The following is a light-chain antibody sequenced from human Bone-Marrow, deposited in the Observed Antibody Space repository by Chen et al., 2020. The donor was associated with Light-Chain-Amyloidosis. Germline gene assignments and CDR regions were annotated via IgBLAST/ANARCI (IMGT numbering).Light chain of an antibody. CDR3: QSADSSGTYEVI. J-gene: IGLJ2*01. CDR1: DLPTKY. V-gene: IGLV3-25*03. Sequence: YELTRPPSLSVSPGQTARITCSGDDLPTKYAYWYQQKPGQAPVLVIHRDTERPSGISERFSGSSSGTTATLTISGVQAEDEADYHCQSADSSGTYEVIFGGGTKLTVL. CDR2: RDT.